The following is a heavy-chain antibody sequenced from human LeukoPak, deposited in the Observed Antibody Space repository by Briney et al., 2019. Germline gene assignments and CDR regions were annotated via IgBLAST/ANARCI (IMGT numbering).Heavy chain of an antibody. Sequence: GGSLRLSCAASGFTFSSYSMNWVRQAPGKGLEWVSHITASGTAMFYADSVKGRFTISRDNAKNSLYLQMNSLRDEDTAVYYCASSGSYRFDYWGQGTPVTVSS. CDR1: GFTFSSYS. V-gene: IGHV3-48*02. J-gene: IGHJ4*02. CDR2: ITASGTAM. CDR3: ASSGSYRFDY. D-gene: IGHD1-26*01.